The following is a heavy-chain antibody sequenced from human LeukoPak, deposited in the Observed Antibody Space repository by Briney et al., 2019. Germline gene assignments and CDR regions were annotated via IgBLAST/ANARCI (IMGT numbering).Heavy chain of an antibody. Sequence: GGSLRLSCAASGFTFSTYGMNWVRQAPGKGLEWVSYISGSSSAINYADSVKGRFTISRDNAKNSLFLQMNSLRAEDTAVYYCAKNGYCSSTSCYTYYYYYYGMDVWGQGTTVTVSS. V-gene: IGHV3-48*01. D-gene: IGHD2-2*02. CDR2: ISGSSSAI. CDR1: GFTFSTYG. CDR3: AKNGYCSSTSCYTYYYYYYGMDV. J-gene: IGHJ6*02.